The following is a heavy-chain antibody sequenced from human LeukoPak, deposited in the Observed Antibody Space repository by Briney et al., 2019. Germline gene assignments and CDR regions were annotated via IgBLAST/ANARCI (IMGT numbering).Heavy chain of an antibody. V-gene: IGHV3-23*01. CDR1: GFTFSSYA. D-gene: IGHD6-13*01. J-gene: IGHJ4*02. CDR2: ISGSGGST. CDR3: AKLPGYSSSWGEGGYYFDY. Sequence: PGGSLRLSCAASGFTFSSYAMSWVRQAPGKGLEWVPAISGSGGSTYYADSVKGRFTISRDNSKNTLYLQMNSLRAEDTAVYYCAKLPGYSSSWGEGGYYFDYWGQGTLVTVSS.